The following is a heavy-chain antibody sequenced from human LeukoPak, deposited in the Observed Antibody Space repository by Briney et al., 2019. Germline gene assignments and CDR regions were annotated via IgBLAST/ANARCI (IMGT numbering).Heavy chain of an antibody. J-gene: IGHJ4*02. CDR1: GGTFSSYA. V-gene: IGHV1-8*02. CDR2: MNPNSGNT. D-gene: IGHD2-2*01. Sequence: ASVKVSCRASGGTFSSYAISWVRQATGQGLEWMGWMNPNSGNTGYAQKFQGRVTMTRNTSISTAYMELSSLRSEDTAVYYCARAVRHIVVVPAANQAYYFDYWGQGTLVTVSS. CDR3: ARAVRHIVVVPAANQAYYFDY.